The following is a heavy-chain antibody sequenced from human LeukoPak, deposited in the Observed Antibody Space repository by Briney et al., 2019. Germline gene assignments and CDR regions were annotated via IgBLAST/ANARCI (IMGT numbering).Heavy chain of an antibody. V-gene: IGHV5-51*01. CDR2: IYPGDSDT. CDR1: GYTFTSYW. D-gene: IGHD6-19*01. CDR3: ARRGSGWYVDY. Sequence: GESLKISCKGSGYTFTSYWIGWVRQMPGKGLEWVGIIYPGDSDTRYSPSFQGQVSISVDKSISTAHLQWSSLKASDTAMYYCARRGSGWYVDYWGQGTLVTVSS. J-gene: IGHJ4*02.